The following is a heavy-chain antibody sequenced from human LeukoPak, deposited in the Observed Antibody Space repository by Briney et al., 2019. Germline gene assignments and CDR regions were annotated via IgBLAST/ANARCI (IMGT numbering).Heavy chain of an antibody. CDR3: ARYDISGYYLDY. CDR2: ISGSGGST. CDR1: GFTFSSYA. J-gene: IGHJ4*02. V-gene: IGHV3-23*01. D-gene: IGHD3-22*01. Sequence: GGSLRLSCAASGFTFSSYAMSWVRQAPGKGLEWVSAISGSGGSTYYADSVKGRFTISRDNSKNTLYLQMNSLRAEDTAVYYCARYDISGYYLDYWGQGTLVTVPS.